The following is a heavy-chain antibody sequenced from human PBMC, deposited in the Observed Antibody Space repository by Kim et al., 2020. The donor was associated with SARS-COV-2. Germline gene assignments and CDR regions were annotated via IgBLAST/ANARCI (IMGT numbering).Heavy chain of an antibody. D-gene: IGHD6-13*01. Sequence: GGSLRLSCAASGFTFGDYAMHWVRQAPGKGLEWVSGISWNSGSIGYADSVKGRFTISRDNAKNSLYLQMNSLRAEDTALYYCAKDMEAAGTGGDYYYGMDVWGQGTPVTVSS. CDR2: ISWNSGSI. CDR1: GFTFGDYA. J-gene: IGHJ6*02. CDR3: AKDMEAAGTGGDYYYGMDV. V-gene: IGHV3-9*01.